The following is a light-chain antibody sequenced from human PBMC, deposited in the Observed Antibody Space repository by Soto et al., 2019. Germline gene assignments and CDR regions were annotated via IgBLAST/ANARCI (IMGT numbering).Light chain of an antibody. CDR1: SSNVGGYNF. Sequence: QSVLTQPASVSGSPGQSIAISCTGTSSNVGGYNFVSWYQQHPGKAPKLLIYEVNKRPSGVSNRFSGSKSDNTASLTISGLQAEEEADYYCCSYGGDRIFGGGTQLTVL. V-gene: IGLV2-23*02. CDR3: CSYGGDRI. CDR2: EVN. J-gene: IGLJ2*01.